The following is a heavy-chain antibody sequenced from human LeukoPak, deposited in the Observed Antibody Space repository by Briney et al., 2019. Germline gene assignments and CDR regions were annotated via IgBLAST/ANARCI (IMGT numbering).Heavy chain of an antibody. CDR3: ATDRRVEQWLVRGWFDP. D-gene: IGHD6-19*01. J-gene: IGHJ5*02. CDR2: FDPEDGET. V-gene: IGHV1-24*01. CDR1: GYTLTELS. Sequence: VASVKVSCKVSGYTLTELSMHWVRQAPGKGLEWMGGFDPEDGETIHAQKFQGRVTMTEDTSTDTAYMELSSLRSEDTAVYYCATDRRVEQWLVRGWFDPWGQGTLVTVSS.